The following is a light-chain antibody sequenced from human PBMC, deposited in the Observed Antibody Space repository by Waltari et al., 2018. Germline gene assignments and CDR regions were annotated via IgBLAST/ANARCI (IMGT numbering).Light chain of an antibody. CDR1: SSDVGAYNY. J-gene: IGLJ2*01. Sequence: QSALTQPASVSGSPGPSLTIPCPGTSSDVGAYNYVSWYQQHPGKVPKLMIYDVSQRPSGISSRFSASKSGNAASLTISGLQFEDEADYYCSSYRSDNTLIFGGGTKLTVL. CDR3: SSYRSDNTLI. CDR2: DVS. V-gene: IGLV2-14*03.